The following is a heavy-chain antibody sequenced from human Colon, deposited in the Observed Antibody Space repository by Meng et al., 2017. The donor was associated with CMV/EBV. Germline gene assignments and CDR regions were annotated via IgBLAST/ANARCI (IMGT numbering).Heavy chain of an antibody. CDR3: ARDLSGASDF. Sequence: EVQLVEAGGGLVHPGGSLRLSCAVSGVTFSRFWMHWVRQAPGKGLVWVSRTNEDGTITNYADSVKGRFTISRDNAENTLYLQMNSLRAEDTAVYYCARDLSGASDFWGQGTLVTVSS. CDR1: GVTFSRFW. J-gene: IGHJ4*02. CDR2: TNEDGTIT. V-gene: IGHV3-74*01. D-gene: IGHD7-27*01.